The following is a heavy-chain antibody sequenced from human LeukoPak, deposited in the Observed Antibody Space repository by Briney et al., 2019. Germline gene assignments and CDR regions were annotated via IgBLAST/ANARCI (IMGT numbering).Heavy chain of an antibody. CDR2: IYYSGST. V-gene: IGHV4-59*11. CDR1: GGSISSHY. CDR3: ARVTSYYYYMDV. J-gene: IGHJ6*03. Sequence: SETLSLTCTVSGGSISSHYWSWIRQPPGKGLEWIGYIYYSGSTNYNPSLKSRVTISVDTSKNQFSLKLSSVTAADTAVYYCARVTSYYYYMDVWGKGTTVTVCS.